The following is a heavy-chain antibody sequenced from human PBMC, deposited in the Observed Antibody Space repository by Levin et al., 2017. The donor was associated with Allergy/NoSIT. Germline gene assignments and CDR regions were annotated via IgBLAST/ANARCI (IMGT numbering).Heavy chain of an antibody. CDR2: ISGSSGST. CDR1: GFTFSSYA. Sequence: HPGGSLRLSCAASGFTFSSYAMSWVRQAPGKGLEWVSAISGSSGSTYYADSVKGRFTISRDNSKNTLYLQMNSLRAEDTAVYYCAKTSPYSSSWDYWGQGTLVTVSS. J-gene: IGHJ4*02. D-gene: IGHD6-6*01. CDR3: AKTSPYSSSWDY. V-gene: IGHV3-23*01.